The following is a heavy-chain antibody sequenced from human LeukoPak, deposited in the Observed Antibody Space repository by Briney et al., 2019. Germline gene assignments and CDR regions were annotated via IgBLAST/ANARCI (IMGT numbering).Heavy chain of an antibody. D-gene: IGHD3-10*01. Sequence: GGSLRLSCAASGFTLSSYWMSWVRQAPGKGLEWVANIKEDGSEKYYVDSVEGRFTISRDNAKNSLYLHMNSLTAEDTAMYYCARDWVAGVPFDAFDIWGQGTMVSVSS. CDR1: GFTLSSYW. CDR2: IKEDGSEK. J-gene: IGHJ3*02. V-gene: IGHV3-7*01. CDR3: ARDWVAGVPFDAFDI.